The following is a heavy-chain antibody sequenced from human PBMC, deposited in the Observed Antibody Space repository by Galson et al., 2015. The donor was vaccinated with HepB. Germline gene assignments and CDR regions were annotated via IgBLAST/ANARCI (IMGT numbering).Heavy chain of an antibody. Sequence: SLRLSCAASGFTFSSYAMHWVRQAPGKGLEWVAVISYDGSNKYYADSVKGRFTISRDNSMNTLYLQMNSLRAEDTAVYYCARELGDGAAAELSYWGQGTLVTVSS. V-gene: IGHV3-30*04. J-gene: IGHJ4*02. CDR3: ARELGDGAAAELSY. CDR1: GFTFSSYA. CDR2: ISYDGSNK. D-gene: IGHD6-13*01.